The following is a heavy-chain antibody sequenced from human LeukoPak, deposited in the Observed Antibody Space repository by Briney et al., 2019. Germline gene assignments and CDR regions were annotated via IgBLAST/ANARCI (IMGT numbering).Heavy chain of an antibody. D-gene: IGHD6-19*01. CDR3: ARHRQSSGDPGWDDY. J-gene: IGHJ4*02. Sequence: SETLSLTCTVSGGSISSSSYYWGWIRQPPGKGLEWIGSIYYSGSTYYNPSLKSRVTISVDTSKNQFSLKLSSVTAADTAVYYCARHRQSSGDPGWDDYWGQGTLVTVSS. CDR1: GGSISSSSYY. CDR2: IYYSGST. V-gene: IGHV4-39*01.